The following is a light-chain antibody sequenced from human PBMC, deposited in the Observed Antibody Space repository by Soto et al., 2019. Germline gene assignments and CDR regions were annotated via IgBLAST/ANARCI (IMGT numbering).Light chain of an antibody. CDR2: GAS. Sequence: EIVLTQSPGTLSLSPGERATLSCRSSQTVSSTYIAWYHQSPGQPPRLLIYGASSRPTGIPDRFSGSGSGTDFTLTIIRLEPEDFAVYFCQQYGRSPPFTFGQGTKVEIK. CDR1: QTVSSTY. J-gene: IGKJ2*01. V-gene: IGKV3-20*01. CDR3: QQYGRSPPFT.